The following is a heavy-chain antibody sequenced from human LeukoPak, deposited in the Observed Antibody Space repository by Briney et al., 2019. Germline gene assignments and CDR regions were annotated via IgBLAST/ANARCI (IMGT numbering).Heavy chain of an antibody. V-gene: IGHV4-39*07. J-gene: IGHJ4*02. D-gene: IGHD4-23*01. CDR3: ARSDDYGGNSEYYFDY. CDR1: GGSLSSSTYY. Sequence: SETLSLTCSVSGGSLSSSTYYWAWIRQPPGMGLEWIGSFYNSGTTYYNPSLKSRVTISVDTSKNQFSLKLSSVTAADTAVYYCARSDDYGGNSEYYFDYWGQGTLVTVSP. CDR2: FYNSGTT.